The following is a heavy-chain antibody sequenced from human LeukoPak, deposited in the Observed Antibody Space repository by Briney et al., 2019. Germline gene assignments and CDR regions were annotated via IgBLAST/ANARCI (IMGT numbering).Heavy chain of an antibody. CDR3: AREGYSGSYSDY. D-gene: IGHD1-26*01. CDR1: GASISSYY. CDR2: IYYSGST. Sequence: SETLSLTCTVSGASISSYYWSWIRQPPGKGLEWIGYIYYSGSTNYNPSLKSRVTISVDTSKNQFSLKLSSVTAADTAVYYCAREGYSGSYSDYWGQGTLVTVSS. J-gene: IGHJ4*02. V-gene: IGHV4-59*01.